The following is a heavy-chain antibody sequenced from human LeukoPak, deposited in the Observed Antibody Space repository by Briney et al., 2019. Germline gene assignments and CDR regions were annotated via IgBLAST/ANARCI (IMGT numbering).Heavy chain of an antibody. Sequence: LSETLSLTCTVSGGSISSYYWSWIRQPPGKGLEWIGYIYYSWSTNYNPSLKSRVTISVDTSKNQFSLRLSSVTAADTAVYYCARVRGSSGWPYYYYYYMDVWGKGTTVTVSS. V-gene: IGHV4-59*01. D-gene: IGHD6-19*01. CDR1: GGSISSYY. CDR2: IYYSWST. CDR3: ARVRGSSGWPYYYYYYMDV. J-gene: IGHJ6*03.